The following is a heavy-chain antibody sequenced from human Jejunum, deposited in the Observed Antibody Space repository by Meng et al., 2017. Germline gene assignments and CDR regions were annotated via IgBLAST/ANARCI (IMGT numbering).Heavy chain of an antibody. D-gene: IGHD6-13*01. V-gene: IGHV3-30*04. Sequence: GESLKIPCPASGFTFNTYAMHWVRQTPGKGLEWVAIISYDGSNKYYADSVKGRFTISRDNSKNTLYLQMNSLRTEDSAVYYCARNPPYISSSFFFDYWGQGTLVTVSS. CDR1: GFTFNTYA. J-gene: IGHJ4*02. CDR3: ARNPPYISSSFFFDY. CDR2: ISYDGSNK.